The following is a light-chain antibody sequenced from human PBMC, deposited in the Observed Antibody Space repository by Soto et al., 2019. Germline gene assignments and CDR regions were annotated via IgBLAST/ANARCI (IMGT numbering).Light chain of an antibody. V-gene: IGKV3-11*01. Sequence: IVLTQSPATLSLSPGERATLSCRASQSVGSYLSWYQQKPGQAPRLLIYDASNRATGIPARFSGSGSGTDFTLTISSLEPEDFAVYYCQQHNNWPPWTFGQGTKVEIK. CDR1: QSVGSY. J-gene: IGKJ1*01. CDR3: QQHNNWPPWT. CDR2: DAS.